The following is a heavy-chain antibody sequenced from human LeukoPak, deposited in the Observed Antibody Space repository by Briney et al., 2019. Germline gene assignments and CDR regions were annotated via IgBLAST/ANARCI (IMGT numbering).Heavy chain of an antibody. CDR3: ARDYSGSNAFDI. CDR2: IYYSGNT. V-gene: IGHV4-59*01. D-gene: IGHD3-10*01. CDR1: GGSISNYY. J-gene: IGHJ3*02. Sequence: SETLSLTCTVSGGSISNYYWSWIRQPPGKGLEWIGYIYYSGNTNYNPSLKSRVTISVDTSKNQFSLKLTSVTAADTAVYYCARDYSGSNAFDIWGQGTMVTVSS.